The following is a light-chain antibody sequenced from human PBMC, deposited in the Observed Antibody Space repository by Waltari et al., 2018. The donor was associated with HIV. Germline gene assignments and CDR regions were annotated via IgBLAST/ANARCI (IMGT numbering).Light chain of an antibody. V-gene: IGLV2-8*01. J-gene: IGLJ3*02. CDR3: SSYAGSNNLV. CDR1: SSDVGGYNY. CDR2: EVS. Sequence: QSALTQPPSASGSPGQSVTNSCTGTSSDVGGYNYVSWYQQYPGKAPKLMIYEVSQRPSGVPDRVSGSKSGNTASLTVSGLQAEDEADYYCSSYAGSNNLVFGGGTKLTVL.